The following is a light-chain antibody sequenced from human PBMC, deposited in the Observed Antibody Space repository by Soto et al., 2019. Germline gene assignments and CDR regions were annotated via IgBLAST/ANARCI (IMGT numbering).Light chain of an antibody. CDR2: DAS. Sequence: QMTQSPLFLSASIGDRVTITCQASQDITNYLNWYQQKPGKAPKLLIYDASMLERGVPSRFSGGGSGTHFTFTISSLQPEDIATFYCQQYDSFPYSFGQGTKLEIK. CDR1: QDITNY. V-gene: IGKV1-33*01. J-gene: IGKJ2*03. CDR3: QQYDSFPYS.